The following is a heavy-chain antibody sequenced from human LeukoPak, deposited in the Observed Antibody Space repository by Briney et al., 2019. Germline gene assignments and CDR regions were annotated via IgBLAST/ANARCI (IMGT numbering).Heavy chain of an antibody. CDR3: ARGYSDSSGIDY. CDR1: GFTFSNCW. CDR2: IKQDGNEK. D-gene: IGHD3-22*01. Sequence: GGSLRLSCAASGFTFSNCWMTWVRQAPGKGLEWVANIKQDGNEKYYVDSEKGRFTASRDNAKNSLYLQMNSLRAEDTAVYYCARGYSDSSGIDYWGQGTLVTVSS. J-gene: IGHJ4*02. V-gene: IGHV3-7*04.